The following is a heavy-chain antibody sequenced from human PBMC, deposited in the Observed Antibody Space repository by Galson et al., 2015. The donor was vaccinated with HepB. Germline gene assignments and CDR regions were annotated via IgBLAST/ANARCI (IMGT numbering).Heavy chain of an antibody. V-gene: IGHV3-21*01. Sequence: SLRLSCAASGFTFSSYSMNWVRQAPGKGLEWVSSISSSSSYIYYADSVKGRFTISRDNAKNSLYLQMNSLRAEDTAVYYCAREAEPVLGYSDVWGKGTTVTVSS. J-gene: IGHJ6*04. CDR3: AREAEPVLGYSDV. CDR1: GFTFSSYS. D-gene: IGHD3-22*01. CDR2: ISSSSSYI.